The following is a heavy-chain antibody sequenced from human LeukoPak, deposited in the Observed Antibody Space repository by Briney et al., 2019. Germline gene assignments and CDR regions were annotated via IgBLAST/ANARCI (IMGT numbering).Heavy chain of an antibody. CDR2: IYSTGST. J-gene: IGHJ5*02. CDR1: DGSIISYY. Sequence: SETLSLTYTVSDGSIISYYWSWIRQPAGKGLEWIGRIYSTGSTNYNPSLKSRVTMSVDTSKNQFSLKLSSVTAADTAVYYCARVQNSRITMVRGVIKEAWGQGTLVTVSS. V-gene: IGHV4-4*07. D-gene: IGHD3-10*01. CDR3: ARVQNSRITMVRGVIKEA.